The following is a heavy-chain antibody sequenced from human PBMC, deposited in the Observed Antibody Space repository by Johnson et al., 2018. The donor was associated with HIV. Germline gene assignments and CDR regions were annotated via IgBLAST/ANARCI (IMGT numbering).Heavy chain of an antibody. V-gene: IGHV3-13*01. Sequence: VQLVESGGGLVQPGGSLRLSCAASGFTFSSYDMHWVRQATGKGLEWVSAIGIAGDTYYRGSVKGRFTISRENAKNSLYLQMNSLRAGDTAVYYCARSDRAEGGRGDAFHIWGQGTMVTVSS. CDR3: ARSDRAEGGRGDAFHI. CDR1: GFTFSSYD. J-gene: IGHJ3*02. CDR2: IGIAGDT. D-gene: IGHD3-16*01.